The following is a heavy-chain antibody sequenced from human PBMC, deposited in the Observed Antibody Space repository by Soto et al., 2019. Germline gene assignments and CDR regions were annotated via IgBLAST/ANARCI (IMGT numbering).Heavy chain of an antibody. CDR2: IYHTVNT. CDR3: ARLQYTVVTALDI. CDR1: GVSIGSHF. Sequence: SETLSLTCIVSGVSIGSHFCSWMRQAPGKGPELVGYIYHTVNTNYNPALKSRVTISMDTSKNHLSLQLSSVTAADTAVYYCARLQYTVVTALDIWGQGTMVTVSS. D-gene: IGHD2-15*01. V-gene: IGHV4-59*11. J-gene: IGHJ3*02.